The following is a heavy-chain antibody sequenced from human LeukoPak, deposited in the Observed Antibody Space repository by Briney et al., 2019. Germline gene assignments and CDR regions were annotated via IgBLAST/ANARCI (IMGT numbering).Heavy chain of an antibody. CDR3: ARVRFLERSQYYFAY. CDR1: EFTFNIYW. V-gene: IGHV3-7*01. J-gene: IGHJ4*02. D-gene: IGHD3-3*01. Sequence: GGSLRLSCAASEFTFNIYWMSWVPQAPGKGLEWVANIKQDGSEKYYVDSVEGRFTISRDNAKNSLYLQMNSLRAEDTAVYYCARVRFLERSQYYFAYWGQGTLVTVSS. CDR2: IKQDGSEK.